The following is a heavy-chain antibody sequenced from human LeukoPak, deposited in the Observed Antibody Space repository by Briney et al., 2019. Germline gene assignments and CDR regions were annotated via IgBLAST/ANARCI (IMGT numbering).Heavy chain of an antibody. CDR2: IYTSGST. D-gene: IGHD3-3*01. J-gene: IGHJ4*02. V-gene: IGHV4-61*02. CDR3: ARVAGDFWSGYSYYFDY. Sequence: SETLSLTCTVSGGSISSGSYYWSWIRQPAGKGLEWIGLIYTSGSTNYNPSLKSRVSISVDTSKNQFSLKLSSVTAADTAVYYCARVAGDFWSGYSYYFDYWGQGTLVTVSS. CDR1: GGSISSGSYY.